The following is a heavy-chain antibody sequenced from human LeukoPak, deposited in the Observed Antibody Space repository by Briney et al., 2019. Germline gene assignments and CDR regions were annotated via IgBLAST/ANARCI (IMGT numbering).Heavy chain of an antibody. V-gene: IGHV1-8*01. J-gene: IGHJ6*03. D-gene: IGHD2-2*01. CDR2: MNPNSGNT. CDR1: GSTFTSYD. CDR3: ARGSLYCSSTSCYPPNYYYYMDV. Sequence: ASVTVSCKASGSTFTSYDIYWVRQAPGQGLERMGWMNPNSGNTGYAQKFQGRVTMTRNTSISTAYMELSSLRSEDTAVYYCARGSLYCSSTSCYPPNYYYYMDVWGKGTTVTVSS.